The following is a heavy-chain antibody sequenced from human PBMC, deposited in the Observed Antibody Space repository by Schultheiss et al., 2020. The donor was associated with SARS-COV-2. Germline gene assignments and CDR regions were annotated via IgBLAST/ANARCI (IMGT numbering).Heavy chain of an antibody. CDR2: INHSGST. Sequence: SQTLSLTCTVSGGSIGRSGYYWGWIRQSPGKGLEWIGEINHSGSTNYNPSLKSRVTILLDTSKSQFSLELRSVTAADTAEYYCARGGRRWLQRRTYTNAFDIWGQGTMVTVSS. J-gene: IGHJ3*02. CDR1: GGSIGRSGYY. D-gene: IGHD5-24*01. CDR3: ARGGRRWLQRRTYTNAFDI. V-gene: IGHV4-39*07.